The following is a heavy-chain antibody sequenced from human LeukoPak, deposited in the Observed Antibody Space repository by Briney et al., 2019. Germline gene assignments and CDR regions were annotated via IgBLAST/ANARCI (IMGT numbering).Heavy chain of an antibody. Sequence: PGGSLRLSCAASGFTLSSYAMTWVRQSPGKGLEWVSTITGSGGTTYYADSVKGRFTVSRENSKKTVFLQMNSLRGDDTAVYCCAQVVRGGTNKRYNCFFMDVWGKGTRLTVSS. V-gene: IGHV3-23*01. D-gene: IGHD2-15*01. J-gene: IGHJ6*03. CDR1: GFTLSSYA. CDR2: ITGSGGTT. CDR3: AQVVRGGTNKRYNCFFMDV.